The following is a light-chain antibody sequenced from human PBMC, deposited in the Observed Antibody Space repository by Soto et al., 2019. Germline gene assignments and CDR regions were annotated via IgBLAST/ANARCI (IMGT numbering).Light chain of an antibody. Sequence: EIVLTQSPGTLSLSPGERATLSCRASQSVRNNYLAWYQQRPGQAPRLLIYGASSRATGIPDRFSGCGSGADFILTISRLEPEDFAVYYCQQYGSSPRTFGQGTKVEIK. CDR1: QSVRNNY. CDR2: GAS. J-gene: IGKJ1*01. CDR3: QQYGSSPRT. V-gene: IGKV3-20*01.